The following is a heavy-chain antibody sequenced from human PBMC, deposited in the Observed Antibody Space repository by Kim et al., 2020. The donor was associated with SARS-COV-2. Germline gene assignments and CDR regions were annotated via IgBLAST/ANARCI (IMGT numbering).Heavy chain of an antibody. V-gene: IGHV4-34*13. CDR3: ASTRRGVFDY. CDR2: SP. Sequence: SPNYTPSLKSRVTISVARSKNQFSLRLISVTAADTAVYYGASTRRGVFDYWGQGTLVTVSS. J-gene: IGHJ4*02. D-gene: IGHD3-10*01.